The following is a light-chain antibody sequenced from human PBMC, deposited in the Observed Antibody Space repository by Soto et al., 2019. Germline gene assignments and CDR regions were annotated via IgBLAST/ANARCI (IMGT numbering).Light chain of an antibody. J-gene: IGKJ4*01. CDR2: GAS. CDR1: QSVSSTY. Sequence: EIVLTQSPGTLSLSPGERATLSCRASQSVSSTYLAWYQQKPGQAPRLLIYGASSRATGIPDRFSGSWSGTDFTITISLLEHEYFAVYYCQHYGSLVLTFGGGTKVEIK. CDR3: QHYGSLVLT. V-gene: IGKV3-20*01.